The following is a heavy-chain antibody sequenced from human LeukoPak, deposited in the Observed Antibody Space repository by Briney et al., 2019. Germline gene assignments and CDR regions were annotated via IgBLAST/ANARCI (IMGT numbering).Heavy chain of an antibody. J-gene: IGHJ4*02. D-gene: IGHD6-13*01. V-gene: IGHV4-4*07. Sequence: GTLRLSCAASGFTFSSYGMSWIRQPAGKGLEWIGRIYTSGSTKYNPSLKSRVTISVDTSKNQFSLKLSSVTAADTAVYYCARGVVAAAGRTFDFWGQGTLVTVSS. CDR1: GFTFSSYG. CDR3: ARGVVAAAGRTFDF. CDR2: IYTSGST.